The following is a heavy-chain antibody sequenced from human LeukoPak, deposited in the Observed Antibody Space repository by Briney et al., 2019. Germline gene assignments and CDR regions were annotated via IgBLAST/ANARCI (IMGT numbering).Heavy chain of an antibody. CDR1: GGSISSSSYY. Sequence: PSETLSLTCTVSGGSISSSSYYRGWIRQPPGKGLEWIGGIYYSGSTYYNPSLKSRVTISVDTSKNQFSLKLSSVTAADTAVYYCARRPIVVVPPGTWFDPWGQGTLVTVSS. CDR2: IYYSGST. D-gene: IGHD2-2*01. CDR3: ARRPIVVVPPGTWFDP. V-gene: IGHV4-39*01. J-gene: IGHJ5*02.